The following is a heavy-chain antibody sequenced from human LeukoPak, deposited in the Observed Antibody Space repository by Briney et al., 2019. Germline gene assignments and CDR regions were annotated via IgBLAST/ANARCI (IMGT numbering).Heavy chain of an antibody. D-gene: IGHD6-19*01. J-gene: IGHJ4*02. CDR3: ARQPQNFITVASYYFDY. V-gene: IGHV6-1*01. CDR2: TYYRSRWYN. Sequence: SQTLSLTCAISGDSVSSNSVAWNWIRQSPSRGLEWLGRTYYRSRWYNDYAVSVKSRIGINPDTSKNQFSLKLSSVTAADTAAYYCARQPQNFITVASYYFDYWGQGTLVTVSS. CDR1: GDSVSSNSVA.